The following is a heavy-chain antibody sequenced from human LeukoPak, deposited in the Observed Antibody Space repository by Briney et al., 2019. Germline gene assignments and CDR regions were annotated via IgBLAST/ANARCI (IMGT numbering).Heavy chain of an antibody. J-gene: IGHJ4*02. V-gene: IGHV4-59*01. CDR3: ARQDTAMVSPCYFDY. CDR1: GGSISSYY. D-gene: IGHD5-18*01. CDR2: IYYSGST. Sequence: SETLSLTCTVSGGSISSYYWSWIRQPPGKGLEGIGYIYYSGSTNYNPSLKSRVTISVDTSKNQFSLKLSSVTAADTAMYYCARQDTAMVSPCYFDYWGQGTLVTVSS.